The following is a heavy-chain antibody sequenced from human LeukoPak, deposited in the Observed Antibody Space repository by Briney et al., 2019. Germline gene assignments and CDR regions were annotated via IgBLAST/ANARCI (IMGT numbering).Heavy chain of an antibody. V-gene: IGHV4-39*01. D-gene: IGHD3-22*01. CDR2: IYYSGST. CDR3: ARQAYYYDSSGYYTPVDY. J-gene: IGHJ4*02. CDR1: GGSISSSSYY. Sequence: SETLSLTCTASGGSISSSSYYWRWIRQPPGKGLEWIGSIYYSGSTYYNPSLKSRVTISVDTSKNQFSLKLSSVTAADTAVYYCARQAYYYDSSGYYTPVDYWGQGTLVTVSS.